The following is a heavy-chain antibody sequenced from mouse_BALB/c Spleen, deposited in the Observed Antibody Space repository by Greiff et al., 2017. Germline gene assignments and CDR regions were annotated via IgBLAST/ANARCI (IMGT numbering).Heavy chain of an antibody. Sequence: EVQLVESGGGLVQPGGSLRLSCATSGFTFTDYYMSWVRQPPGKALEWLGFIRNKANGYTTEYSASVKGRFTISRDNSQSILYLQMNTLRAEDSATYYCARDYYYGSSYEDYAMDYWGQGTSVTVSS. V-gene: IGHV7-3*02. D-gene: IGHD1-1*01. CDR1: GFTFTDYY. CDR3: ARDYYYGSSYEDYAMDY. CDR2: IRNKANGYTT. J-gene: IGHJ4*01.